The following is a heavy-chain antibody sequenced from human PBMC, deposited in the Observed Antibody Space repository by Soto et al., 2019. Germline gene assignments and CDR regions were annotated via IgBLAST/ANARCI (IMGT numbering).Heavy chain of an antibody. CDR1: GGSISSYY. D-gene: IGHD5-12*01. CDR3: ARAGRGYSGWYNNYYYYGMDV. V-gene: IGHV4-59*01. Sequence: SETLSLTCTVSGGSISSYYWSWIRQPPGKGLEWIGYIYYSGSTNYNPSLKSRVTISVDTSKNQFSLKLSSVTAADTAVYYCARAGRGYSGWYNNYYYYGMDVWGQGTTVTVSS. J-gene: IGHJ6*02. CDR2: IYYSGST.